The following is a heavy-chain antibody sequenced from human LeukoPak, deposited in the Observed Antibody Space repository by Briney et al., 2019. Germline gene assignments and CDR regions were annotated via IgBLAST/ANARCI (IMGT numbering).Heavy chain of an antibody. CDR2: INPNSGGT. CDR3: ARDRITMVRGVIITPKAPFDP. V-gene: IGHV1-2*02. J-gene: IGHJ5*02. Sequence: GASVKVSCKASGYTFTSYGISWVRQAPGQGLEWMGWINPNSGGTNYAQKFQGRVTMTRDTSISTAYMELSRLRSDDTAVYYCARDRITMVRGVIITPKAPFDPWGQGTLVTVSS. D-gene: IGHD3-10*01. CDR1: GYTFTSYG.